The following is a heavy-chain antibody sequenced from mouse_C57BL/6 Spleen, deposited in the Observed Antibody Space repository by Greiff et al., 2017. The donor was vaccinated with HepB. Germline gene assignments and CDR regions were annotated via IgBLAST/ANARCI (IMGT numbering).Heavy chain of an antibody. J-gene: IGHJ3*01. Sequence: QVQLQQPGAELVRPGTSVKLSCKASGYTFTSYWMHWVKQRPGQGLEWIGVIDPSDSYTNYNQKFKGKATLTVDTSSSTAYMQLSSLTSEDSAVYYCAREDLGRSWFAYWGQGTLVTVSA. CDR1: GYTFTSYW. V-gene: IGHV1-59*01. D-gene: IGHD4-1*01. CDR2: IDPSDSYT. CDR3: AREDLGRSWFAY.